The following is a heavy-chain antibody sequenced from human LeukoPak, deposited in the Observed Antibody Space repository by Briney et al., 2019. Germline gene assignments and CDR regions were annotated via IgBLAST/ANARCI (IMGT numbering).Heavy chain of an antibody. D-gene: IGHD3-22*01. J-gene: IGHJ4*02. Sequence: GGSLKLSCAASGFTFSVSAMHWVRQASGKGLEWVGRIRSKANTYATAYAASVKGRFTISRDDSKNTAYLQMNSLKTEDTAVYYCTRSEDSSGYRHFDYWGQGTLVTVSS. CDR3: TRSEDSSGYRHFDY. CDR2: IRSKANTYAT. CDR1: GFTFSVSA. V-gene: IGHV3-73*01.